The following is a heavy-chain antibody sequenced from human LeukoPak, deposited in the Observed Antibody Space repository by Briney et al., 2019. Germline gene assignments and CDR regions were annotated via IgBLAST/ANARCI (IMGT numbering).Heavy chain of an antibody. CDR3: ARVRDDYNYYFDY. Sequence: SQTLSLTCAISGDSVSSNIPAWNWIRPSPSRGLEWLGRTYYRSKWYTEYALSVKSRITISPDTSKNHFSLQLNSVTPEDTAVYYCARVRDDYNYYFDYWGQGTLVTVSS. CDR1: GDSVSSNIPA. D-gene: IGHD5-24*01. V-gene: IGHV6-1*01. CDR2: TYYRSKWYT. J-gene: IGHJ4*02.